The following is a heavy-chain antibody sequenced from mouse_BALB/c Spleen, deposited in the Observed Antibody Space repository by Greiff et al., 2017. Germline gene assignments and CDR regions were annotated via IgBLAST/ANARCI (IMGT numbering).Heavy chain of an antibody. J-gene: IGHJ2*01. CDR3: ASSDYFDY. CDR1: GYTFTSYT. Sequence: VKLQESGAELARPGASVKMSCKASGYTFTSYTMHWVKQRPGQGLEWIGYINPSSGYTNYNQKFKDKATLTADKSSSTAYMQLSSLTSEDSAVYYCASSDYFDYWGQGTTLTVSS. CDR2: INPSSGYT. V-gene: IGHV1-4*01.